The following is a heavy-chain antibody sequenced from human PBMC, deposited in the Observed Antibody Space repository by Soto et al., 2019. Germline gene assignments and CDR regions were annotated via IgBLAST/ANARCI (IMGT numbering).Heavy chain of an antibody. V-gene: IGHV5-51*01. J-gene: IGHJ6*02. CDR2: IYPGDSDT. D-gene: IGHD4-4*01. CDR3: ARVDYSNYYFYRMDV. CDR1: GYSFTNYW. Sequence: GESLKISCKGSGYSFTNYWIGWVRQMPGKGLEWMGIIYPGDSDTRYSPSFQGQVTISADKSISTACLQWSSLKASDTAMFYCARVDYSNYYFYRMDVWGQGTPVTVSS.